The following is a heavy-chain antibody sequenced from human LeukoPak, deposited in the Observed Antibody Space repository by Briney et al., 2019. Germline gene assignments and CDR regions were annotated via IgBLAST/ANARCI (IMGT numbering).Heavy chain of an antibody. V-gene: IGHV4-30-2*01. CDR3: AREYGAYNWFDP. J-gene: IGHJ5*02. Sequence: PSETLSLTCAVSGGSISSGGYSWSWIRQPPGKGLEWIGYIYHSGSTYYNPSLKSRVTISVDRSKNRFSLKLSSVTAADTAVYYCAREYGAYNWFDPWGQGTLVTVSS. CDR1: GGSISSGGYS. CDR2: IYHSGST. D-gene: IGHD4-17*01.